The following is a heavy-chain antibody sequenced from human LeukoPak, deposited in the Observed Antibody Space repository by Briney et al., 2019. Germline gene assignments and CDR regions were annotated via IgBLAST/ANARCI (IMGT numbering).Heavy chain of an antibody. D-gene: IGHD6-25*01. Sequence: SETLSLTCAVYGGSFSGYYWSWIRQPPGKGLEWIGEINHSGSTNYNPSLKSRVTISVDTSKNQFSLKLSPVTAADTAVYYCARGRLFDYWGQGTLVTVSS. V-gene: IGHV4-34*01. CDR1: GGSFSGYY. J-gene: IGHJ4*02. CDR2: INHSGST. CDR3: ARGRLFDY.